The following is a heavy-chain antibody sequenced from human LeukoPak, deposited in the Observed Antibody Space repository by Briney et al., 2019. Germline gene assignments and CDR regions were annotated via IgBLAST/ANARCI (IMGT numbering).Heavy chain of an antibody. CDR3: AKGPGYYYMGV. CDR2: TSSSSNTI. V-gene: IGHV3-48*03. CDR1: GFTFSSYE. Sequence: PGGSLRLSCAASGFTFSSYEMNWVRQAPGKGLEWVSYTSSSSNTIYYADSVKGRFTISRDNSKNTLYLQMNSLRAEDTAVYYCAKGPGYYYMGVWGKGTTVTVSS. J-gene: IGHJ6*03.